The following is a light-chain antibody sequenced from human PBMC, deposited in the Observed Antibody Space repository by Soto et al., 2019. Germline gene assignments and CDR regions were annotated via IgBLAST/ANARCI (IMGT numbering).Light chain of an antibody. Sequence: QSVLTQPASVSGSPGQSITISCTGTSSDVGGYNYVSWYQQYPGRVPKLLIYKVSNRPSGVSNRFSGSKSGNTASLTISGLQAEDEADYYCSSYRSSTTFVFGTGTKVTVL. V-gene: IGLV2-14*01. J-gene: IGLJ1*01. CDR3: SSYRSSTTFV. CDR1: SSDVGGYNY. CDR2: KVS.